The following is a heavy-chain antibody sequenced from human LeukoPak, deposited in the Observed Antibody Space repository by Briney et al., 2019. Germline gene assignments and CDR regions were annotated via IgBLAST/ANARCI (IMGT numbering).Heavy chain of an antibody. J-gene: IGHJ4*02. D-gene: IGHD3-9*01. Sequence: SETLSLTCTVSGGSISSSNYYWGWIRQPPGKGLEWIGSIYYSGSTYYNPSLKSRVTISVDTFKNQFSLKLSSVTAADTAVYYCASHAGDLFTGFDYWGQGTLVTVSS. CDR3: ASHAGDLFTGFDY. CDR2: IYYSGST. CDR1: GGSISSSNYY. V-gene: IGHV4-39*01.